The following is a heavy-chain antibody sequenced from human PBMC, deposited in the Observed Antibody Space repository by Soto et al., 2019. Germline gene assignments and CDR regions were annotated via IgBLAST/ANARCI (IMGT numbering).Heavy chain of an antibody. CDR3: ASKFGELLADAFDI. CDR2: IYYSGST. CDR1: GDSITSNSYF. J-gene: IGHJ3*02. V-gene: IGHV4-39*01. Sequence: SETLSLTCTVSGDSITSNSYFWAWIRQPPGKGLEWIGSIYYSGSTYHNPSLKSRVTISVDRSNNQFSLKLTSVTAADTAVYYCASKFGELLADAFDIWGQGTVVTVSS. D-gene: IGHD3-10*01.